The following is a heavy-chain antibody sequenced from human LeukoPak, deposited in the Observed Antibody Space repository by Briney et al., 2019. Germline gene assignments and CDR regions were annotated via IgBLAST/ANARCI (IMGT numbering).Heavy chain of an antibody. Sequence: SETLSLTCSVSGGSISISSYYWGWIRQPPGKGLEWIGSIYYSGSTYYNPSLKSRVTISVDTSKNQFSLKLSSVTAADTAVYYCAAVGVVVQASNGFGPRGHRTLVTVSS. J-gene: IGHJ5*02. V-gene: IGHV4-39*01. CDR3: AAVGVVVQASNGFGP. D-gene: IGHD3-3*01. CDR2: IYYSGST. CDR1: GGSISISSYY.